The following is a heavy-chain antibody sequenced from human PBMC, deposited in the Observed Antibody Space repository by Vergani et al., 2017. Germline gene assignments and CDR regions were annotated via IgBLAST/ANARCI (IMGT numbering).Heavy chain of an antibody. Sequence: EVQLVQSGAEVKKPGESLRISCKGSGYSFTSYWISWVRQMPGKGLEWMGRIDPSDSYTNYSPSFQGHVPISADKTISTAYLQWSSLKASDTAMYYCARHVRGYSYGRDYYYYYGMDVGGEGTTVTVSS. CDR2: IDPSDSYT. CDR1: GYSFTSYW. D-gene: IGHD5-18*01. J-gene: IGHJ6*04. V-gene: IGHV5-10-1*01. CDR3: ARHVRGYSYGRDYYYYYGMDV.